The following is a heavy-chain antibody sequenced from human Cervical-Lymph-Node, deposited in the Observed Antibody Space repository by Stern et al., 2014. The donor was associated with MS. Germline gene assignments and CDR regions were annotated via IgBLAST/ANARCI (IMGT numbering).Heavy chain of an antibody. CDR1: GYTFTGYY. CDR2: INPNSGGT. D-gene: IGHD1-26*01. V-gene: IGHV1-2*04. CDR3: ARGGSGSHKTFDY. Sequence: VQLVESGAEVKKPGASVKVSCKASGYTFTGYYMHWGRQAPGQGLEWMGWINPNSGGTNYAQKFQGWVTMTRDTSISTAYMELSRLRSDDTAVYYCARGGSGSHKTFDYWGQGTLVTVSS. J-gene: IGHJ4*02.